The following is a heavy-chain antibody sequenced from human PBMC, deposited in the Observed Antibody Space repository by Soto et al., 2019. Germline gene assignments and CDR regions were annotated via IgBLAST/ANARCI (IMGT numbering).Heavy chain of an antibody. V-gene: IGHV3-30-3*01. D-gene: IGHD3-10*01. Sequence: QVQLVESGGGVVQPGRSLRLSCAASGFTFSSYAMHWVRQAPGKGLEWVAVISYDGSNKYYADSVKGRFTISRDNSKNTLYLQMNSLRAEDTAVYYCARDSSHYYGSGGGFDPWGQGTLVTVSS. CDR1: GFTFSSYA. J-gene: IGHJ5*02. CDR3: ARDSSHYYGSGGGFDP. CDR2: ISYDGSNK.